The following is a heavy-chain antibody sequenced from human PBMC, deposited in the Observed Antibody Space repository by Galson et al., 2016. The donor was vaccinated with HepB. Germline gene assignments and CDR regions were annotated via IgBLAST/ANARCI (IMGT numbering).Heavy chain of an antibody. V-gene: IGHV4-34*01. J-gene: IGHJ6*02. CDR3: ARWRIWPQDYGMDV. CDR2: INPSGSS. D-gene: IGHD3-16*01. CDR1: GGSFSNHY. Sequence: SETLSLTCGVYGGSFSNHYWSWIRQPPGKGLEWIGQINPSGSSHYNPSLKSRVTISIDTSNNQFSLRLNSVTAADTAVYYCARWRIWPQDYGMDVWGQGTTVIVSS.